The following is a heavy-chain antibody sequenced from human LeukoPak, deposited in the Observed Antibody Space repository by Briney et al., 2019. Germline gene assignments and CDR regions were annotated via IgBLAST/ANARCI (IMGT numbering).Heavy chain of an antibody. Sequence: KSSETLSLTFTVSGVSISSSNYYWGWLRQPPGKGLEWIGTIYYSGSTYYSPSLKSRVTISLDTSKKQFSLKLSSVTAADTAVYYCARGGSSGCQPLLYYYYYGMDVWGQGTTVTVSS. J-gene: IGHJ6*02. D-gene: IGHD6-19*01. CDR3: ARGGSSGCQPLLYYYYYGMDV. CDR2: IYYSGST. V-gene: IGHV4-39*07. CDR1: GVSISSSNYY.